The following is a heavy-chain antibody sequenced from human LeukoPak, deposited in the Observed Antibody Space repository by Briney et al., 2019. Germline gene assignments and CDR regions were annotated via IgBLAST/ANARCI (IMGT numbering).Heavy chain of an antibody. D-gene: IGHD6-6*01. CDR3: ARAPYSSSPP. Sequence: SETLSLTCTVSGGSISSSSYYWGWIRQPPGKGLEWIGEINHSGSTNYNPSLKSRVTISVDTSKNQFSLKLSSVTAADTAVYYCARAPYSSSPPWGQGTLVTVSS. CDR1: GGSISSSSYY. J-gene: IGHJ5*02. V-gene: IGHV4-39*07. CDR2: INHSGST.